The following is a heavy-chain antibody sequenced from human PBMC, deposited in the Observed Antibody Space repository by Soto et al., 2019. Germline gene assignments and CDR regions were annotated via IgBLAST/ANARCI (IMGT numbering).Heavy chain of an antibody. CDR3: ARLPPDSSGYYDYLDY. D-gene: IGHD3-22*01. CDR2: IFPGDSDT. Sequence: PGESLKISCKGSGYRFTSCWIGWVRQMPGKGLEWMGIIFPGDSDTRYSPSFQGQVTMSADKSISTAYLQWSSLKASDTATYYCARLPPDSSGYYDYLDYWGQGTLVTVSS. CDR1: GYRFTSCW. V-gene: IGHV5-51*01. J-gene: IGHJ4*02.